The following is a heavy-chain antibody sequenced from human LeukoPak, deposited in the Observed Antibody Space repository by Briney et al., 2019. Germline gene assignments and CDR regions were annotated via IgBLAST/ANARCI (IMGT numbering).Heavy chain of an antibody. Sequence: PSETLSLTCSVPGGSMSSYYWTWIGRPPGRGRAGIGNIYHSGSTNYNPSLKSRVNISVDTSKNQFSLKLTSVAAADTAVYYCARGGYDILTGYYIAPIFDYWGQGTLVTVSS. CDR3: ARGGYDILTGYYIAPIFDY. CDR2: IYHSGST. D-gene: IGHD3-9*01. V-gene: IGHV4-59*01. CDR1: GGSMSSYY. J-gene: IGHJ4*02.